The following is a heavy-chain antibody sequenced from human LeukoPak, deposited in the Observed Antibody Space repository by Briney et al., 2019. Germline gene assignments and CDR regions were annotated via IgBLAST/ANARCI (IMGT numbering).Heavy chain of an antibody. V-gene: IGHV4-39*01. CDR3: ASHMIKSGGFIVHNFEY. Sequence: SETLSLTCTVSGVSISSSNSYWGWIRQPPGKGLEWIGSIYYTGNTYYNASLKSRVTISVDTSKNQFSLELTSVTAADTAVYYCASHMIKSGGFIVHNFEYWGQGTLVTVSS. CDR1: GVSISSSNSY. CDR2: IYYTGNT. J-gene: IGHJ4*02. D-gene: IGHD3-16*02.